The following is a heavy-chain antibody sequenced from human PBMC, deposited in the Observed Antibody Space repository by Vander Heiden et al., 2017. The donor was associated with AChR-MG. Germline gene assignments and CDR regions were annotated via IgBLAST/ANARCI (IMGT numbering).Heavy chain of an antibody. J-gene: IGHJ2*01. CDR3: ARDTNYYYDSSGYYAIYWYFDL. CDR1: GGTFSSYA. V-gene: IGHV1-69*04. Sequence: QVQLVQSGAEVQKPGSSVKVSCKASGGTFSSYANSWVRQAPGQGLEWMGRIIPILGIANYAQKFQGRVTITADKSTSTAYMELSSLRSEDTAVYYCARDTNYYYDSSGYYAIYWYFDLWGRGTLVTVSS. CDR2: IIPILGIA. D-gene: IGHD3-22*01.